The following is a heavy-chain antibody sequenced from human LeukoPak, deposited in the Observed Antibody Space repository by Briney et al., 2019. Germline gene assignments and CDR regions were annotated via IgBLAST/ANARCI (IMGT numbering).Heavy chain of an antibody. CDR3: ARAGPLWEQLGYYFDY. J-gene: IGHJ4*02. D-gene: IGHD6-13*01. CDR1: GFTFSSYG. CDR2: IWYDGSNK. Sequence: GRSLRLSSAASGFTFSSYGMHWVRQAPGKGLEWVAVIWYDGSNKYYADSVKGRFTISRDNSKNTLYLQMNSLRAEDTAVYYCARAGPLWEQLGYYFDYWGQGTLVTVSS. V-gene: IGHV3-33*01.